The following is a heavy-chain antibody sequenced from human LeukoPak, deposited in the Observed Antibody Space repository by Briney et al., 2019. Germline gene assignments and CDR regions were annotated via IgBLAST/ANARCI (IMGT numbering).Heavy chain of an antibody. CDR1: GGSISGFF. J-gene: IGHJ5*02. CDR3: ARVGYGSGSWGWFDP. Sequence: SETLSLTCTVSGGSISGFFWTWIRQSPGKGPEYIGYIYYSGTTDYNPTLKSRVSMSVDTSKNQFFLNLTSVTAADTVIYYCARVGYGSGSWGWFDPWGQGTLVTVSS. CDR2: IYYSGTT. D-gene: IGHD3-10*01. V-gene: IGHV4-59*01.